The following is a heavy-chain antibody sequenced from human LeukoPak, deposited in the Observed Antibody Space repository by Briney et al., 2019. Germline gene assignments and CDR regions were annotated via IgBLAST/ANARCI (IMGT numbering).Heavy chain of an antibody. D-gene: IGHD3-3*01. J-gene: IGHJ6*03. CDR2: ISWNSGSI. CDR3: AKGGTIAGYYMDV. V-gene: IGHV3-9*01. Sequence: PGRSLRLSCAASGFTFDDYAMHWVRQAPGKGLEWVSGISWNSGSIGYADSVKGRFTISRDNAKNSLYLQMNSLRAEDTALYYCAKGGTIAGYYMDVWGKGTAVTVSS. CDR1: GFTFDDYA.